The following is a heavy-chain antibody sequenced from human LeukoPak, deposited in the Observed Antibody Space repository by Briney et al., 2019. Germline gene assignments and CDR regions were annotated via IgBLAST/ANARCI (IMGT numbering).Heavy chain of an antibody. CDR3: ARGSHRWATTNGNFDY. J-gene: IGHJ4*02. Sequence: GGSLRLSCAASGFTFRSYDMHWVRQAPGKGLEWVAVISYDGSNKYYIDSVKGRFTISRDNSRNTLYLQMNSLRAEDTALYYCARGSHRWATTNGNFDYWGQGTLVTVSS. D-gene: IGHD1-1*01. CDR1: GFTFRSYD. CDR2: ISYDGSNK. V-gene: IGHV3-30*04.